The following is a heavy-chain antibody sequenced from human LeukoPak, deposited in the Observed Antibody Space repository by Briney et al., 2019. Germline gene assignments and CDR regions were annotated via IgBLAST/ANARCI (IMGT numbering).Heavy chain of an antibody. CDR1: AGSVSSYY. CDR3: ARDLVTVTKGFDI. Sequence: SETLSLTCTVSAGSVSSYYWSWIRQPPGKGLEWIGYIYASGSTNYNPSLKSRVTISIDTSRNQFSLRLSSVTAADTAVYYCARDLVTVTKGFDIWGQGTMVSVSS. V-gene: IGHV4-59*02. CDR2: IYASGST. J-gene: IGHJ3*02. D-gene: IGHD4-17*01.